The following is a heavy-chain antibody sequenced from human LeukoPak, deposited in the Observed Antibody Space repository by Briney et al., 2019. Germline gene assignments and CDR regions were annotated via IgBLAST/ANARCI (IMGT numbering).Heavy chain of an antibody. Sequence: SETLSLTCTVSGGSISSYYWSWIRQPPGKGLEWIGYIYYSGSTNYNPSLKSRVTISVDTSKNQLSLKLSSVTAADTAVYYCARAPLDDYSNYYFDYWGQGTLVTVSS. D-gene: IGHD4-11*01. J-gene: IGHJ4*02. CDR2: IYYSGST. V-gene: IGHV4-59*01. CDR1: GGSISSYY. CDR3: ARAPLDDYSNYYFDY.